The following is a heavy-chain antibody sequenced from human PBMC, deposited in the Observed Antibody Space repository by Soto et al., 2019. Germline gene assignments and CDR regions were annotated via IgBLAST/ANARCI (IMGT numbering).Heavy chain of an antibody. CDR3: TRAPGIAAAGLKYYFDY. Sequence: GGSLRLSCTASGFTFGDYAMSWFRQAPGKGLEWVGFIRSKAYGGTTEYAASVKGRFTISRDDSKSIAYLQMNSLKTEDTAVYYCTRAPGIAAAGLKYYFDYWGQGTLVTAPQ. D-gene: IGHD6-13*01. CDR2: IRSKAYGGTT. CDR1: GFTFGDYA. V-gene: IGHV3-49*03. J-gene: IGHJ4*02.